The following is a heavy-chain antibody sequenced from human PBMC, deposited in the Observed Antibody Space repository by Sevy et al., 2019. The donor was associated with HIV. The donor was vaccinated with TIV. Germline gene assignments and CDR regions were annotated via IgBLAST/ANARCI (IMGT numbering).Heavy chain of an antibody. Sequence: GGSLRLSCAASGFTFSSYGMHWVRQAPGKGLEWVAVIWFDGSDKYYADSVKGRFAISRDNSKNTLYLQMNTLRIEDTDVYYCASDILTGSDYWGQGTLVTVSS. CDR3: ASDILTGSDY. D-gene: IGHD3-9*01. J-gene: IGHJ4*02. CDR1: GFTFSSYG. V-gene: IGHV3-30*02. CDR2: IWFDGSDK.